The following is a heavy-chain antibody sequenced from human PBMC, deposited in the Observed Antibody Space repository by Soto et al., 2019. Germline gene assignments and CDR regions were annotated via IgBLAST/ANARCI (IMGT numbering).Heavy chain of an antibody. V-gene: IGHV3-66*01. CDR3: ARTCSGGTCSLDY. Sequence: GGSLRLSCVAAGFTVSSNYMSWVRQAPGNGLDWVSVIYSGVITYXXDCVKGRXXISRENSENTLYLQMXSRRAEYTAVXYCARTCSGGTCSLDYWGQGTLVTVSS. CDR2: IYSGVIT. J-gene: IGHJ4*02. D-gene: IGHD2-15*01. CDR1: GFTVSSNY.